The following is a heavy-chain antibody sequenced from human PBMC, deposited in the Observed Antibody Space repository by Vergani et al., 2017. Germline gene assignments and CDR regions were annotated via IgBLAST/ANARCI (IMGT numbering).Heavy chain of an antibody. Sequence: QVQLQESGPGLVKPPGTLSLTCAVSGGSISSSNWWSWVRQPPGKGLEWIGEIYHSGSTNYNPSLKSRVTISVDKSKNQFSLKLSSVTAADTAVYYCARDPRRGYYGSGCYYDYWGQGTLVTVSS. J-gene: IGHJ4*02. D-gene: IGHD3-10*01. CDR1: GGSISSSNW. V-gene: IGHV4-4*03. CDR3: ARDPRRGYYGSGCYYDY. CDR2: IYHSGST.